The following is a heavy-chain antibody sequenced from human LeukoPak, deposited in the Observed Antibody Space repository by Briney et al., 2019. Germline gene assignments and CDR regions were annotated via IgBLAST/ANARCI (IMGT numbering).Heavy chain of an antibody. Sequence: GGSLRLSCAACGFTFSSYVMSWVRQAPGKGLEWVSAISGSGGSTYYADSVKGRFTISRDNSKNTLYLQMNSLRAEDTAVYYCAKDLPYDILTGLVDYWGQGTLVTVSS. CDR3: AKDLPYDILTGLVDY. CDR1: GFTFSSYV. V-gene: IGHV3-23*01. J-gene: IGHJ4*02. D-gene: IGHD3-9*01. CDR2: ISGSGGST.